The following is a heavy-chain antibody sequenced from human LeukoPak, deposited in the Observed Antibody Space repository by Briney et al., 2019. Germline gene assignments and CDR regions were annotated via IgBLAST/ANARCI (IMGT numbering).Heavy chain of an antibody. D-gene: IGHD3-22*01. CDR3: ARDVYYYDSSGHDF. CDR1: GFTFSNYW. V-gene: IGHV3-7*01. CDR2: IKRDGSEK. Sequence: GGSLRLSCAASGFTFSNYWMNWVRQAPGKGLEWVANIKRDGSEKYYVDSVRGRFTISRDNVKNSLYLQLSSLKAEDTGVYYCARDVYYYDSSGHDFWGQGTLVTVSS. J-gene: IGHJ4*02.